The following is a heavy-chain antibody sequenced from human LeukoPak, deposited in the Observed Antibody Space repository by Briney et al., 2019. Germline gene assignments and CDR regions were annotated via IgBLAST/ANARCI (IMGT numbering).Heavy chain of an antibody. CDR3: VKPARGSGIQNGLDY. Sequence: GGSLRLSCSASGFTFSNYAMHWVRQAPGKGLEYVSAITINIDRTFYADSVQGRFTISRDNSANTLYLQMSSLRPEDTAVYYCVKPARGSGIQNGLDYWGKGTL. CDR1: GFTFSNYA. J-gene: IGHJ4*02. D-gene: IGHD3-10*01. V-gene: IGHV3-64D*06. CDR2: ITINIDRT.